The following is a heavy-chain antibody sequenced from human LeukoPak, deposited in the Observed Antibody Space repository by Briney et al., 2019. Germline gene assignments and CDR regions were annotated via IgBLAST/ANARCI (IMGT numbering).Heavy chain of an antibody. J-gene: IGHJ6*03. CDR2: LYSGGNT. CDR1: GFTVSSNH. Sequence: PGGSLRLSCAASGFTVSSNHMSWVRQAPGKGLEWVSLLYSGGNTHYADSVKGRFTISRDNSKNTLFLQMNSLRSEDTAVYYCARGRGGYSYAYGYSYYYMDVWGKGTTVTVSS. D-gene: IGHD5-18*01. CDR3: ARGRGGYSYAYGYSYYYMDV. V-gene: IGHV3-53*01.